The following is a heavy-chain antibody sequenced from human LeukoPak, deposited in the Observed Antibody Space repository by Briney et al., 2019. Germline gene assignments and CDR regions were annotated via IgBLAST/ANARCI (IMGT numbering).Heavy chain of an antibody. J-gene: IGHJ4*02. CDR1: GFTFSSYG. V-gene: IGHV3-30*02. CDR2: IRYDGSNK. D-gene: IGHD3-22*01. Sequence: PGGSLRLSCAASGFTFSSYGMHWVRQAPGKGLEWVAFIRYDGSNKYYADSVKGRFTISRDNSKNTLYLQMNSLRAEDTAVYYCARELDYYDSSGYPPFDYWGQGTLVTVSS. CDR3: ARELDYYDSSGYPPFDY.